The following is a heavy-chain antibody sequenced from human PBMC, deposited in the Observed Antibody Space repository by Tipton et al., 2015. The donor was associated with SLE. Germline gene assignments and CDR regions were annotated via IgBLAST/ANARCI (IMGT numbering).Heavy chain of an antibody. V-gene: IGHV3-30*04. CDR3: AREGSGTPDY. Sequence: SLRLSCAASGFTFSPYAMHWVRQAPGKGLEWVALISYDGSNKYYADSVKGRFTISRDNSKNTLYLQMNSLRAEDTAVYYCAREGSGTPDYWGQGTLVTVSS. CDR1: GFTFSPYA. CDR2: ISYDGSNK. D-gene: IGHD1-26*01. J-gene: IGHJ4*02.